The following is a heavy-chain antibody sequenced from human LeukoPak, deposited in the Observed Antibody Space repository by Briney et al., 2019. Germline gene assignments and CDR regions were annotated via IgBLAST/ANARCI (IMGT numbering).Heavy chain of an antibody. CDR2: IYSNGNT. Sequence: PSETLSLTCTVSGGSFSSYYWSWIRQPAGKGLEWIGRIYSNGNTNYNPSLKSRVTMSVDTSKNRFSLKLTSVTAADTAVYYCARDRSSACYRDYFDYWGQGTLVTVSS. J-gene: IGHJ4*02. V-gene: IGHV4-4*07. D-gene: IGHD3-16*01. CDR1: GGSFSSYY. CDR3: ARDRSSACYRDYFDY.